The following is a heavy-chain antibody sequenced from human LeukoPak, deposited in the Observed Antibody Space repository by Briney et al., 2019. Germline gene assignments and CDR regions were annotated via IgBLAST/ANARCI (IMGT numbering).Heavy chain of an antibody. D-gene: IGHD3-16*01. CDR1: GYTFTDYY. J-gene: IGHJ4*02. CDR2: IDPRSGCT. V-gene: IGHV1-2*02. CDR3: ATDNYGTLDY. Sequence: ASVKVSCKASGYTFTDYYIHWVRRAPGQGLEWMGWIDPRSGCTRCTQKFQGRVTMTRDTSISTVYLDLSGLTFDDTAVYYCATDNYGTLDYWGQGTLVTVSS.